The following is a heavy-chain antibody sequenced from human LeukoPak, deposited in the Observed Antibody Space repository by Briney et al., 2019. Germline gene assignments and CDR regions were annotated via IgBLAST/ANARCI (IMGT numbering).Heavy chain of an antibody. CDR2: IEWDGDK. CDR1: GFSLSTSGVR. Sequence: ESGPALAKPTQTLTLTCTFSGFSLSTSGVRVSWIRQPPGKALEWLARIEWDGDKFYSTSLKTRLTISKDTSKNQVVLTMTNMDPADTATYYCAREWVISHYYYMDVWGKGTTVTVSS. CDR3: AREWVISHYYYMDV. V-gene: IGHV2-70*04. D-gene: IGHD3-22*01. J-gene: IGHJ6*03.